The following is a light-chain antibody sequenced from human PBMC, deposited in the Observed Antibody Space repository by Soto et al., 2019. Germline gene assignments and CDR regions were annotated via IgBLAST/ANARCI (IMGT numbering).Light chain of an antibody. J-gene: IGKJ2*01. Sequence: EIAMTQSPATLSVSPGERVTLSCRANQSLSSNLVWYQQKPGQAPRLLVYGASTRATGIPARFSGSGSGTEFTLTISSLQYEDFAVYYCQHYDNWPPYTFGQGTKLEIK. CDR3: QHYDNWPPYT. V-gene: IGKV3-15*01. CDR2: GAS. CDR1: QSLSSN.